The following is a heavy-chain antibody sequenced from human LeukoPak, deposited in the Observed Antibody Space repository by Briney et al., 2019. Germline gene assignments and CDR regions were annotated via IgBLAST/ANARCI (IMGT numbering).Heavy chain of an antibody. CDR1: GGTFSSYA. D-gene: IGHD1-26*01. CDR3: ARCIVGATSEPDY. J-gene: IGHJ4*02. V-gene: IGHV1-69*04. CDR2: IIPILGIA. Sequence: ASVKVSCKASGGTFSSYAISWVRQAPGQGLEWMGRIIPILGIANYAQKFQGRVTITADKSTSTAYMELRSLRSDDTAVYYCARCIVGATSEPDYWGQGTLVTVSS.